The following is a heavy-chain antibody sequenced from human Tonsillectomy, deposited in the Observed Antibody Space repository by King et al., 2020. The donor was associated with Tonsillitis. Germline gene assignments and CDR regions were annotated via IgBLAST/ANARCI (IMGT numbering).Heavy chain of an antibody. J-gene: IGHJ6*02. V-gene: IGHV1-8*01. Sequence: VQLVESGAEVRKPGASVKVSCKASGYAFNSFDINWVRQAAGQGLEWMGWMNPNSTNTGYAQKFQGRVSLSRDTAIRTAYMELSSLRSEDTAVYYCARTMVXXSSXSVRRXXYYGXDVWXXGTPVTVXS. CDR1: GYAFNSFD. CDR2: MNPNSTNT. CDR3: ARTMVXXSSXSVRRXXYYGXDV. D-gene: IGHD6-6*01.